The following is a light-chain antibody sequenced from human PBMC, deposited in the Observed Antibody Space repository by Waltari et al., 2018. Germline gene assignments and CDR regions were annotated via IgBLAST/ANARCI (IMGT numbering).Light chain of an antibody. J-gene: IGLJ1*01. V-gene: IGLV1-47*01. CDR3: ASWDDSHYV. CDR2: RND. Sequence: QSVLTQPPSASGTPGQRVSISCSASYSNLARNYLYWYQQLPGTAPKLLIHRNDQRPSGVPDRFSGSKYGTTAFLAISELRSEDEAVYYCASWDDSHYVFGGGTKVTVL. CDR1: YSNLARNY.